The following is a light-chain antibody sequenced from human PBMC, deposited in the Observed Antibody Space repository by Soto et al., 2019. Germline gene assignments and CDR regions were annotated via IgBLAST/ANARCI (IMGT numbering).Light chain of an antibody. Sequence: DIQMTQSPSSLSASMGDRITITCRASQSISNYLNWYQQKPGKAPKLLIYSASNLESGVPSWFSGSGSGTDFTLTISSLQPEDFATYYCQQSYSIPWTFGQGTKVDI. CDR2: SAS. CDR3: QQSYSIPWT. J-gene: IGKJ1*01. V-gene: IGKV1-39*01. CDR1: QSISNY.